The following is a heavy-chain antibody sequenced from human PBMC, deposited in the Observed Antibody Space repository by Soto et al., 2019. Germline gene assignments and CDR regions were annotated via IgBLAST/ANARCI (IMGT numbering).Heavy chain of an antibody. CDR3: AKPPRIYYYDSSGYPDY. CDR1: GFTFSSYG. Sequence: GGSLRLSCAASGFTFSSYGMHWVRQAPGKGLEWVAVISYDGSNKYYADSVKGRFTISRDNSKNTLYLQMNSLRAEDTAVYYCAKPPRIYYYDSSGYPDYWGQGTLVTVSS. V-gene: IGHV3-30*18. J-gene: IGHJ4*02. CDR2: ISYDGSNK. D-gene: IGHD3-22*01.